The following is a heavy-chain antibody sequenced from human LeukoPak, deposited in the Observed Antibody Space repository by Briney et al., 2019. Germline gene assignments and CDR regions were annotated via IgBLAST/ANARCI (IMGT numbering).Heavy chain of an antibody. CDR2: IKPDGSDK. CDR1: GFTFSGSW. Sequence: GGSLRLSCAASGFTFSGSWMSLLRQAPGNGLEWVAKIKPDGSDKYYVDSVKGRFTISRDNAKHSLYLQMNSLRAGDTAVYYCARATSWSHWGQGTLVTVSS. D-gene: IGHD2-2*01. J-gene: IGHJ4*02. V-gene: IGHV3-7*01. CDR3: ARATSWSH.